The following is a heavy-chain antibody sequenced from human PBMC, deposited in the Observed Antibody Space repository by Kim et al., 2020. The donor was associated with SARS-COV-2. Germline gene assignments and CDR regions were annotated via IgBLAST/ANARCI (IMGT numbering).Heavy chain of an antibody. CDR2: IYSGGSTT. Sequence: GGSLRLSCAASGFTFSSYAMTWVRQAPGKGLEWVSVIYSGGSTTSYADSVKGRFTISRDNSKDILYLQMNTLRADDTAGYYCAKGKGRSIFSNLDYWGQG. CDR3: AKGKGRSIFSNLDY. V-gene: IGHV3-23*03. CDR1: GFTFSSYA. D-gene: IGHD3-3*02. J-gene: IGHJ4*02.